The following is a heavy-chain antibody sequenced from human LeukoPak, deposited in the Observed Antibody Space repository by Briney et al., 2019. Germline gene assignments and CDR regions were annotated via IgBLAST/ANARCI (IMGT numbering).Heavy chain of an antibody. D-gene: IGHD3-22*01. J-gene: IGHJ4*02. V-gene: IGHV1-2*02. CDR3: ARDEVHYYDSSGYHSWYFDY. CDR1: GYTFTGYY. Sequence: ASVKVSCKASGYTFTGYYMHWVRQAPGQGLEWMGWINPNSGGTNYAQKFQGRVTMTRDTSISTAYMELSRLRSDDTAAYYCARDEVHYYDSSGYHSWYFDYWGQGTLVTVSS. CDR2: INPNSGGT.